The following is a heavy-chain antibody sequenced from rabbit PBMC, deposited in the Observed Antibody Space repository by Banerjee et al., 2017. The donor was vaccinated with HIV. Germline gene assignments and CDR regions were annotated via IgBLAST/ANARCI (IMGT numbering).Heavy chain of an antibody. D-gene: IGHD1-1*01. CDR2: IAAGSSGST. CDR1: GIDFSSNA. J-gene: IGHJ4*01. Sequence: QSLEESGGDLVKPGASLTLTCKASGIDFSSNAMSWVRQAPGKGLEWIACIAAGSSGSTYYATWAKGRFTISKTSSTTVTLQMTSLTAADTATYFCARYGDSGGDYNLWGQGTLVTVS. V-gene: IGHV1S40*01. CDR3: ARYGDSGGDYNL.